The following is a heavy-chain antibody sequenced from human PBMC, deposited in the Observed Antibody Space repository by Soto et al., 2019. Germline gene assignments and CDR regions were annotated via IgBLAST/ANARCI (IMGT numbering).Heavy chain of an antibody. CDR2: IKSITEGGTT. D-gene: IGHD2-2*01. Sequence: PVRSLRLSSAACGITFSNACMTWVRKARGKGLEWGGRIKSITEGGTTDYAAPVKGRFTISRDDSKDTLYLQMNNPRTEDTAVYHCTTDSADIVVVPATFGMDVWGQGTTVTVSS. CDR1: GITFSNAC. V-gene: IGHV3-15*01. CDR3: TTDSADIVVVPATFGMDV. J-gene: IGHJ6*02.